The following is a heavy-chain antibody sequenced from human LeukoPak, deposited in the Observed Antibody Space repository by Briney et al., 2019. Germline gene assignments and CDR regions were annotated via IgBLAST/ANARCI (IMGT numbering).Heavy chain of an antibody. J-gene: IGHJ4*02. CDR3: ARVYGSGSNYPLDH. D-gene: IGHD3-10*01. CDR2: INWDGGST. V-gene: IGHV3-20*04. CDR1: GFTFDDYG. Sequence: PGGSLRLSCAASGFTFDDYGMSWVRQVPGKGLEWVSGINWDGGSTGYADSVKGRFTISRDNAKNSLYLQMSSLRAEDTASYYCARVYGSGSNYPLDHWGQGTLVTVSS.